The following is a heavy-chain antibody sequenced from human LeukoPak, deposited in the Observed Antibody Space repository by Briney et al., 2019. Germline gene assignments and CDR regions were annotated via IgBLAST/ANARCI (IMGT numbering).Heavy chain of an antibody. CDR1: GFTFSNYG. CDR2: IWFDGSDQ. J-gene: IGHJ4*02. D-gene: IGHD3/OR15-3a*01. Sequence: GGSLRLSCAASGFTFSNYGMQWVRQAPGKGLEWVAVIWFDGSDQSYADSVKGRFTISRDNSKSTLYLQMNSLRAEDTAVYYCAKEATCTGLDDYWGQGTLVTVSS. CDR3: AKEATCTGLDDY. V-gene: IGHV3-33*06.